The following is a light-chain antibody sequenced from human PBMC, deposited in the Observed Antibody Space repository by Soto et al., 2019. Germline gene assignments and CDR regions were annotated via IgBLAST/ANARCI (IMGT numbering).Light chain of an antibody. Sequence: EIVFTQSPGTLSLSPGERATLSCRASQSVSSSYLAWYQQKPGQAPRLLIYGASNRATGIPDRFSGSGSGTDFTLTITRLEPEDFAMYYCQRYDSFRTFGQGTKVDIK. CDR2: GAS. CDR3: QRYDSFRT. V-gene: IGKV3-20*01. CDR1: QSVSSSY. J-gene: IGKJ1*01.